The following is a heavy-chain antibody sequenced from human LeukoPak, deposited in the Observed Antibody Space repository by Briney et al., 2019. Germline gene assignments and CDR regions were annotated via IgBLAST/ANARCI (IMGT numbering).Heavy chain of an antibody. CDR2: ISPAGGTT. V-gene: IGHV3-23*01. D-gene: IGHD6-13*01. CDR3: TKVRSGSSSWALRVFDY. CDR1: GFTFSSEA. Sequence: PGGSLRLSCAVSGFTFSSEAMGWVRQLPGGGLEWVSTISPAGGTTYYAESMKGRFTISRDNSKSTLYLQMNSLRVEVTAVYYCTKVRSGSSSWALRVFDYWGQGALVTVSS. J-gene: IGHJ4*02.